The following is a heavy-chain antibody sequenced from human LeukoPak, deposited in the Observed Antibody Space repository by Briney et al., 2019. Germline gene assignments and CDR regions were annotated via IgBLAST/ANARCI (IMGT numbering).Heavy chain of an antibody. CDR1: GFNFRIFG. J-gene: IGHJ6*02. Sequence: PGGSLRLSCAASGFNFRIFGMNWVRQAPGKGLEWVSSISASGGSTYYADSVKGRFSISRDNSNNMLSLQMNSLRAEDTAVYYCAGGGAAAATYHYYFALDVWGQGTTVTGSS. V-gene: IGHV3-23*01. D-gene: IGHD2-15*01. CDR3: AGGGAAAATYHYYFALDV. CDR2: ISASGGST.